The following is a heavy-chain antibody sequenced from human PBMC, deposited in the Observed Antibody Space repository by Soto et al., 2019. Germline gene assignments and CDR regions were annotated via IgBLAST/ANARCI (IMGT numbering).Heavy chain of an antibody. CDR3: ARGRYGDY. CDR1: GYAFTTYG. D-gene: IGHD1-1*01. J-gene: IGHJ4*02. V-gene: IGHV1-18*01. CDR2: ISANNGNT. Sequence: QVHLVQSGAEVKKPGASVKVSCKGSGYAFTTYGITWVRQAPGQGLEWMGWISANNGNTNSAQKLQCRGTVTWDASTSTAYMELGRLSSDDTAVYYCARGRYGDYWGQGALVTVSA.